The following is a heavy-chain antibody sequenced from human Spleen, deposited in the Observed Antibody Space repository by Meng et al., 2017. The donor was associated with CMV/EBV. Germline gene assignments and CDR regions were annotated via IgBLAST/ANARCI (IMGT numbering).Heavy chain of an antibody. J-gene: IGHJ5*02. CDR2: ISAYNDNT. V-gene: IGHV1-18*04. D-gene: IGHD5-18*01. CDR1: GYTFTRSG. Sequence: ASVKVSCKASGYTFTRSGISWVRQAPGQGLEWMGWISAYNDNTNYAQKFQGRVSMTTDTSTSTAYMELTSLTSDDTAVYYCARDMVTFDPWGQGTLVTVSS. CDR3: ARDMVTFDP.